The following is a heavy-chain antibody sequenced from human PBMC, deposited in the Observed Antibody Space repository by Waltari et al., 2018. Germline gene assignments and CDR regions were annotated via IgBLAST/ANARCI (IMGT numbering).Heavy chain of an antibody. V-gene: IGHV3-9*01. D-gene: IGHD3-22*01. J-gene: IGHJ4*02. Sequence: EVQLVESGGGWVQPGRSLRLSCAASGFTFDDYAMHWVRQAPGKGLEWVSGISWNSGSIGYADSVKGRFTISRDNAKNSLYLQMNSLRAEDTALYYCAKRAYDSSGPLDYWGQGTLVTVSS. CDR2: ISWNSGSI. CDR3: AKRAYDSSGPLDY. CDR1: GFTFDDYA.